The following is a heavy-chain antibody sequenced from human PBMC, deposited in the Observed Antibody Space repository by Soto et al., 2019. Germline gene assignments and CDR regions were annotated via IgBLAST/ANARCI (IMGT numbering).Heavy chain of an antibody. CDR3: ARDFSWLDCTNGVCSDFDY. D-gene: IGHD2-8*01. J-gene: IGHJ4*02. CDR1: GYTFTSYD. Sequence: ASVKVSCKASGYTFTSYDINWVRQATGQGLEWMGWMNPNSGNTGYAQKFQGRVTMTRNTSISTAYMELSSLRSEDTAVYYCARDFSWLDCTNGVCSDFDYWGQGTLVTVSS. V-gene: IGHV1-8*01. CDR2: MNPNSGNT.